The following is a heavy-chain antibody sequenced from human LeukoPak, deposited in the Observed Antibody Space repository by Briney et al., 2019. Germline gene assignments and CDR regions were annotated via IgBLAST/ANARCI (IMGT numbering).Heavy chain of an antibody. CDR3: AAADYYDSSGYYPYAFHI. CDR1: GFTFTRSA. CDR2: IVVGSGNT. Sequence: SVNVSCKASGFTFTRSAMQWVRQARGQRLEWIGWIVVGSGNTNYAQKFQERVTITRDMSTSTAYMELSSLRSEDTAMYYCAAADYYDSSGYYPYAFHIWGQGTMVTVSS. D-gene: IGHD3-22*01. V-gene: IGHV1-58*02. J-gene: IGHJ3*02.